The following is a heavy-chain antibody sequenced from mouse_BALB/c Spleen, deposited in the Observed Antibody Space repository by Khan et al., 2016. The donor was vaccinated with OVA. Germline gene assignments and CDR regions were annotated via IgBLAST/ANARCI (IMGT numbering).Heavy chain of an antibody. J-gene: IGHJ2*01. CDR1: GYTFPNYW. CDR3: TRLVYSYGSTFVY. Sequence: QVQLQQPGAELAKPGASVRMSCKASGYTFPNYWMHWVKQGPGQGLEWIGYINPSTDYTEYNQKFKDKATLTADKSSSTAYMQLSSLTSEDSAVXYCTRLVYSYGSTFVYWGQGTTLTVSS. CDR2: INPSTDYT. D-gene: IGHD1-1*01. V-gene: IGHV1-7*01.